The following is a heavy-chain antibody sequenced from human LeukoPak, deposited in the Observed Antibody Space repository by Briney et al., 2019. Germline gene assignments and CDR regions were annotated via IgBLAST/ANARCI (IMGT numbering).Heavy chain of an antibody. V-gene: IGHV4-38-2*01. CDR2: INHSGST. Sequence: SETLSLTCAVSGYSISSGYYWGWIRQPPGKGLEWIGEINHSGSTNYNPSLKSRVTISVDTSKNQFSLKLSSVTAADTAVYYCARRGLRRGYSYGYFDYWGQGTLVTVSS. CDR3: ARRGLRRGYSYGYFDY. CDR1: GYSISSGYY. J-gene: IGHJ4*02. D-gene: IGHD5-18*01.